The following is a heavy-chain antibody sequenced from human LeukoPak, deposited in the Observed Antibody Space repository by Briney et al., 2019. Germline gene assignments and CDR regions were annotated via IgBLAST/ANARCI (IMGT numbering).Heavy chain of an antibody. CDR3: ARSSYYDSSGYYSMSNYYYYMDV. V-gene: IGHV4-34*01. CDR2: INHSGST. CDR1: GGSFSGYY. D-gene: IGHD3-22*01. Sequence: SETLSLTCAVYGGSFSGYYWSWIRQPPGKGLEWIGEINHSGSTNYNLSLKSRATISVDTSKNQFSLKLSSVTAADTAVYYCARSSYYDSSGYYSMSNYYYYMDVWGKGTTVTVSS. J-gene: IGHJ6*03.